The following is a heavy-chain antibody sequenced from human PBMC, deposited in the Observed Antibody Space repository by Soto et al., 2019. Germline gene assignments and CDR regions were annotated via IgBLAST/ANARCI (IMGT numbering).Heavy chain of an antibody. J-gene: IGHJ4*02. CDR1: GGSITSYY. CDR3: ARDPISARPFFDY. CDR2: IHYSGST. Sequence: SETLSLTCTVSGGSITSYYWSWIRQPPGKGLEWIGDIHYSGSTNYNPSLKSRVTISTDTSKNQFSLNLSSVTAADTAVYYCARDPISARPFFDYWGQGTLVT. V-gene: IGHV4-59*01. D-gene: IGHD6-6*01.